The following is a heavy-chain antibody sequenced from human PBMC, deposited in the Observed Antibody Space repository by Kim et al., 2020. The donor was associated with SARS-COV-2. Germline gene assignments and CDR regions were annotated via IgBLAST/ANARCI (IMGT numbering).Heavy chain of an antibody. J-gene: IGHJ6*01. V-gene: IGHV3-30*04. D-gene: IGHD6-13*01. CDR2: ISYDGSNK. CDR3: ARAQGDIAVAAAGPDYY. Sequence: GGSLRLSCAASGFTFSSYAMHWVRQAPGKGLEWVAVISYDGSNKYYADSVKGRFTISRDNSKNTLYLQMNSLRAEDTAVYYCARAQGDIAVAAAGPDYY. CDR1: GFTFSSYA.